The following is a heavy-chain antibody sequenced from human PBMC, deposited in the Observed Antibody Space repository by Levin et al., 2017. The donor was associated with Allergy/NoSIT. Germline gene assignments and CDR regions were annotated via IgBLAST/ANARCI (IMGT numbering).Heavy chain of an antibody. D-gene: IGHD6-19*01. CDR2: IGAAGDT. CDR1: GFTFSNYD. J-gene: IGHJ6*02. V-gene: IGHV3-13*01. CDR3: ARDRSSGWTGGMDV. Sequence: HPGGSLRLSCAASGFTFSNYDMHWVRQATGKGLEWVSTIGAAGDTYYPGSVKGRFTVSRENAKNSLYLQMNSLRAGDAAVYYCARDRSSGWTGGMDVWGQGTTVTVSS.